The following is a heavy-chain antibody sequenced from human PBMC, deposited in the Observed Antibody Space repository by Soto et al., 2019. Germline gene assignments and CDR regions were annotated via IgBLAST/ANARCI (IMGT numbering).Heavy chain of an antibody. Sequence: QITLKESGPTLVKPTQTLTLTCTFSGFSLSTTGVGVGWIRQPPGKALEWLALIYWDDDKRYSPSLKSRLTIPKDTSKNQVVLTMTNMDPVDTATYHCVHNPGVAAAGSGAKFFDYWGQGTLVTVSS. D-gene: IGHD6-13*01. V-gene: IGHV2-5*02. CDR2: IYWDDDK. J-gene: IGHJ4*02. CDR1: GFSLSTTGVG. CDR3: VHNPGVAAAGSGAKFFDY.